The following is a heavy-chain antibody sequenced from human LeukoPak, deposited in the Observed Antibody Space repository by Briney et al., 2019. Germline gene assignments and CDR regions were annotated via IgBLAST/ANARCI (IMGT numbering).Heavy chain of an antibody. Sequence: GGSLRLSCAASGITFSSYGMSWVRQAPGKGLEWVSSISSTGGTTYYADSVKGRFTISRDNSKNTLYLQMNSLRAEDTAIYYCAKNGDRGAYCTGGTCYPYFYYYMDVWGKGTTVTI. CDR1: GITFSSYG. CDR2: ISSTGGTT. D-gene: IGHD2-15*01. J-gene: IGHJ6*03. V-gene: IGHV3-23*01. CDR3: AKNGDRGAYCTGGTCYPYFYYYMDV.